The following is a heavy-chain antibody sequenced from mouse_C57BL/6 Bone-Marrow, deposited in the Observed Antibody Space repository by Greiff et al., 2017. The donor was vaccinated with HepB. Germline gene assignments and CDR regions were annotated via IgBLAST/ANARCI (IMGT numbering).Heavy chain of an antibody. Sequence: VQLVESGPGLVQPSQSLSITCTVSGFSLTSYGIHWVRQSPGKGLEWLGVIWSGGSTDYNAAFIYRLSISKDNSKSQVFFKMNSLQADDTAIYYCARTVSFGSSPLLDWGQGTLVTVSA. D-gene: IGHD1-1*01. CDR2: IWSGGST. J-gene: IGHJ3*01. CDR3: ARTVSFGSSPLLD. CDR1: GFSLTSYG. V-gene: IGHV2-2*01.